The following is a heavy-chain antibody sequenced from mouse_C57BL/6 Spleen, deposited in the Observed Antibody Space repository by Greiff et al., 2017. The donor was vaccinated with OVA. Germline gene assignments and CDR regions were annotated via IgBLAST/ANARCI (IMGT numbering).Heavy chain of an antibody. J-gene: IGHJ3*01. CDR1: GYTFTDYE. V-gene: IGHV1-15*01. Sequence: QVQLKQSGAELVRPGASVTLSCKASGYTFTDYEMHWVKQTPVHGLEWIGAIDPETGGTAYNQKFKGKAILTADKSSSTAYMELRSLTSEDSAVYYCTRGDYEGWFAYWGQGTLVTVSA. CDR3: TRGDYEGWFAY. D-gene: IGHD2-4*01. CDR2: IDPETGGT.